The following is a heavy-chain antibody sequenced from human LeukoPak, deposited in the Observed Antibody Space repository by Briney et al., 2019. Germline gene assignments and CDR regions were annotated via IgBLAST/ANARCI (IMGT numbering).Heavy chain of an antibody. Sequence: GGSLRLSCAASGFTFSSYGMHWVRQAPGKGLEWVAVIWYDGSNKYYADSVKGRFTISRDNSKNTLYLQMNSLRAEDTAVYYWAEDKGPQLGFCRRPGCYGDYYYGRDVGGKGPTATV. D-gene: IGHD2-2*01. CDR1: GFTFSSYG. J-gene: IGHJ6*04. CDR2: IWYDGSNK. CDR3: AEDKGPQLGFCRRPGCYGDYYYGRDV. V-gene: IGHV3-30*02.